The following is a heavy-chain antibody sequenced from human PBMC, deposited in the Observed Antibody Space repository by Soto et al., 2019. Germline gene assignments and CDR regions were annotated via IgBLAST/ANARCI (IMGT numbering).Heavy chain of an antibody. CDR2: IIPIFGTP. CDR1: GVTFSRQD. Sequence: QVQLVQSGAEVNKPGSSVKVSCKASGVTFSRQDMRWVRQAPGQGLEWMGGIIPIFGTPQYAEKFQDRVTITADESTSTAYMELSSLTSEDTAVYYCATNEGRDGYSLDYWGQGTLVTVSS. J-gene: IGHJ4*02. D-gene: IGHD5-18*01. CDR3: ATNEGRDGYSLDY. V-gene: IGHV1-69*01.